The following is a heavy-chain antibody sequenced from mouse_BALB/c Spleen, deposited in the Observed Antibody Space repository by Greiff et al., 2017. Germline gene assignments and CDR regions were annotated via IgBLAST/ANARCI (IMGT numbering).Heavy chain of an antibody. CDR1: GYSITSDYA. CDR3: ASLQTARASWFAY. J-gene: IGHJ3*01. V-gene: IGHV3-2*02. Sequence: EVQLQESGPGLVKPSQSLSLTCTVTGYSITSDYAWNWIRQFPGNKLEWMGYISYSGSTSYNPSLKSRISITRDTSKNQFFLQLNSVTTEDTATYYCASLQTARASWFAYWGQGTLVTVSA. CDR2: ISYSGST. D-gene: IGHD3-2*01.